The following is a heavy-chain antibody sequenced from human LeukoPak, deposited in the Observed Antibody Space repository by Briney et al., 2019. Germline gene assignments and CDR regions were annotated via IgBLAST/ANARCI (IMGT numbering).Heavy chain of an antibody. J-gene: IGHJ5*02. CDR2: IKQDGSEK. V-gene: IGHV3-7*03. Sequence: PGGSLRLCCAASGFTFSSYWMSWVRQASGKGLEWVANIKQDGSEKYYVDSVKGRFTISRDNAKNSLYLQMNSLRAEDTAVYYCARGSSSWYGSRLWFDPWGQGTLVTVSS. CDR3: ARGSSSWYGSRLWFDP. D-gene: IGHD6-13*01. CDR1: GFTFSSYW.